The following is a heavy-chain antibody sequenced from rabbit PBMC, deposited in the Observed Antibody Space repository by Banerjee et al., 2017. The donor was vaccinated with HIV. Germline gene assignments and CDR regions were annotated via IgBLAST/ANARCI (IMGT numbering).Heavy chain of an antibody. CDR2: IYNGDGIT. J-gene: IGHJ4*01. CDR3: ARVNAGSSGYPYYFNL. CDR1: GFDFSSNA. D-gene: IGHD1-1*01. V-gene: IGHV1S47*01. Sequence: QEQLKESGGGLVQPGGSLKLSCKASGFDFSSNAMCWVRQAPGKRPEWIACIYNGDGITYYASWAKGRFTISKTSSTTVTLQMTSLTAADTATYFCARVNAGSSGYPYYFNLWGPGTLVTVS.